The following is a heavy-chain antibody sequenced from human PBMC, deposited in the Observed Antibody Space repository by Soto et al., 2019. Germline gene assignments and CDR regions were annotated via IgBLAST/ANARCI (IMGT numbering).Heavy chain of an antibody. CDR1: AYTFTGHY. Sequence: GSVKVSFKATAYTFTGHYMHWVRQAPGQGLEWMGWINSNRGGTNYAQKFQGRVTMTRDTSISTAYMELSRLRSDDTAVYYCARVGAYSSSSEGFDAFDIWGQGTMVTV. V-gene: IGHV1-2*02. D-gene: IGHD6-6*01. J-gene: IGHJ3*02. CDR3: ARVGAYSSSSEGFDAFDI. CDR2: INSNRGGT.